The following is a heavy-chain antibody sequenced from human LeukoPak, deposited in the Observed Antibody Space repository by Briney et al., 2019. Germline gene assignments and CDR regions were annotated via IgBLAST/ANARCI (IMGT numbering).Heavy chain of an antibody. D-gene: IGHD2-21*02. CDR2: FDPEEGET. CDR1: GYTLTQLS. CDR3: LRVTALYVMDV. J-gene: IGHJ6*02. Sequence: ASVKVSCKVSGYTLTQLSMHWVRQAPGKGLEWMGGFDPEEGETIYAQKFQGRVTMTEDTSTDTAYMELSSLRSEDTAVYYCLRVTALYVMDVWGQGTTVTVSS. V-gene: IGHV1-24*01.